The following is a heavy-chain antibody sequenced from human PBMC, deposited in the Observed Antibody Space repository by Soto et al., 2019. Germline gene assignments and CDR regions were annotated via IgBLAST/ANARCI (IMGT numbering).Heavy chain of an antibody. V-gene: IGHV3-74*01. J-gene: IGHJ6*02. Sequence: EVQLVESGGGLGQPGGSLRLSCEASGFTFSSYWMHWVRQVPGKGLVWVSRLNGDGTTTNYADSVKGRFTISRDNAKNTVYLKMSSLRAEDTAVYYCARGIRIYYAMDVWGQGTTVTVSS. CDR1: GFTFSSYW. D-gene: IGHD2-15*01. CDR3: ARGIRIYYAMDV. CDR2: LNGDGTTT.